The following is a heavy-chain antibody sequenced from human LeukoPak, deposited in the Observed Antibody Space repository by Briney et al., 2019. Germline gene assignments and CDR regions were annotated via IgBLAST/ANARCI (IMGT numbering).Heavy chain of an antibody. Sequence: ASVKVSFKASGYTFTSYGISWVRQAPGQGLEWMGWINPNSGGTNYAQKFQGRVTMTRDTSISTAYMELSRLRSDDTAVYYCARDSGERGSGSYLIAYWGQGTLVTVSS. J-gene: IGHJ4*02. D-gene: IGHD3-10*01. CDR2: INPNSGGT. CDR1: GYTFTSYG. V-gene: IGHV1-2*02. CDR3: ARDSGERGSGSYLIAY.